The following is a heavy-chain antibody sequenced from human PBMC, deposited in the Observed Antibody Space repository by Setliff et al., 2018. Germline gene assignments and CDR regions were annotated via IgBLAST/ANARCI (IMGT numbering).Heavy chain of an antibody. CDR2: MNPNSGNT. V-gene: IGHV1-8*02. Sequence: GASVKVSCKASGYSFTSYGISWVRQAPGQGLEWMGWMNPNSGNTGYAQKFQGRVTMTRNTSISTAYMEVTSLRSDDTAVYYCARGSGRRPIKNWGQGTLVTVSS. CDR1: GYSFTSYG. D-gene: IGHD5-12*01. CDR3: ARGSGRRPIKN. J-gene: IGHJ4*02.